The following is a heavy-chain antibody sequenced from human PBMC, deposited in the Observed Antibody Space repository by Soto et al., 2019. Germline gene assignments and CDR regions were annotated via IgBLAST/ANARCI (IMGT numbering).Heavy chain of an antibody. V-gene: IGHV3-53*01. J-gene: IGHJ4*02. Sequence: EVQLVESGGGLIQPGGSLRLSCAASGFTVSHHYMTWVRQAPGKGLEWVSVIFSGGSTYYGDSVKGRFTISRDISKNMVYLQMNSLRAEDTAVYYCARVPDTGGRDYLDYWGQGTLVTVSS. CDR2: IFSGGST. CDR1: GFTVSHHY. CDR3: ARVPDTGGRDYLDY. D-gene: IGHD7-27*01.